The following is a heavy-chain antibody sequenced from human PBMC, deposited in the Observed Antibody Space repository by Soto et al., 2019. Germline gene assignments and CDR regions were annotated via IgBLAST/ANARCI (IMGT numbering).Heavy chain of an antibody. CDR3: ASSPSFAEQWLVPPFDY. J-gene: IGHJ4*02. CDR1: GGTFSSYA. V-gene: IGHV1-69*13. D-gene: IGHD6-19*01. CDR2: IIPIFGTA. Sequence: ASVKVSCKASGGTFSSYAISWVRQAPGQGLEWMGGIIPIFGTANYAQKFQGRVTITADESTSTAYMELSSLRSEDTAVYYCASSPSFAEQWLVPPFDYWGQGTLVTVSS.